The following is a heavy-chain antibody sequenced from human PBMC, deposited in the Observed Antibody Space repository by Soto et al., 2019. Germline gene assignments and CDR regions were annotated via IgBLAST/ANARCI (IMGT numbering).Heavy chain of an antibody. CDR2: VYYSGST. CDR1: GGSISSSSYY. Sequence: PSETLSLTCTVSGGSISSSSYYWGWIRQPPGKGLEWIGTVYYSGSTYNNPSLKSRVTISVDTSKNQFSLKLNSVTAADTAVYYCATFGKLRYYYYGLDVWGQGTAVTAP. CDR3: ATFGKLRYYYYGLDV. V-gene: IGHV4-39*01. J-gene: IGHJ6*02. D-gene: IGHD3-10*01.